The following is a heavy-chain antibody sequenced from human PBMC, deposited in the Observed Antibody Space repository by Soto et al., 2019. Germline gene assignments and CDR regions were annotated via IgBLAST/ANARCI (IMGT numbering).Heavy chain of an antibody. D-gene: IGHD6-13*01. CDR1: GYSFTSYW. V-gene: IGHV5-51*01. Sequence: PGESLKVSCKGSGYSFTSYWIGWVRQMPGKGLEWMGIIYPGDSDTRYSPSFQGQVTISADKSISTAYLQWSSLKASDTAMYYCARTSAAGKYYYGMDVWGQGTTVTVSS. J-gene: IGHJ6*02. CDR3: ARTSAAGKYYYGMDV. CDR2: IYPGDSDT.